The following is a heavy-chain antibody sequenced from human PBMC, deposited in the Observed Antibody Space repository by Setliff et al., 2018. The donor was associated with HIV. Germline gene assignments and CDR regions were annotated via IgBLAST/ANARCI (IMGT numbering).Heavy chain of an antibody. D-gene: IGHD4-17*01. CDR2: MSTGGDIK. CDR1: GFTFSSYV. CDR3: ARDSDVTSDAFDI. V-gene: IGHV3-30-3*01. Sequence: GGSLRLSCAATGFTFSSYVLHWVRQAPGKGLEWVAVMSTGGDIKIYADSVKGRFTISRDNSKNTLFLQMNSLRPEDTATYYCARDSDVTSDAFDIWGQGTMVTVSS. J-gene: IGHJ3*02.